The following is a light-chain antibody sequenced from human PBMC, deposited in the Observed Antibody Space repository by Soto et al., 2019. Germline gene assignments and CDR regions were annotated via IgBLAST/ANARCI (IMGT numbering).Light chain of an antibody. Sequence: QSVLTQPASVSGSPGQSITISCTGTSSDVGGFNYVSWYHQRPGKAPKLMIYEVSNRPSGVSYRFSGSKSGNTASLTISGLQAEDEADYYCSSYTRSSTLVFGTGTKLTVL. J-gene: IGLJ1*01. CDR3: SSYTRSSTLV. CDR1: SSDVGGFNY. CDR2: EVS. V-gene: IGLV2-14*01.